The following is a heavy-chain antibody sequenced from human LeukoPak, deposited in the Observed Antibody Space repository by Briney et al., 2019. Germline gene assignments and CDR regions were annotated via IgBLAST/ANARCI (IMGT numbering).Heavy chain of an antibody. V-gene: IGHV1-2*02. D-gene: IGHD2-2*01. CDR3: ARVYCSRTSCYNWFDP. CDR2: IHPNNGGT. CDR1: GYTFTDYY. J-gene: IGHJ5*02. Sequence: ASVKVSCKASGYTFTDYYMNWVRQAPGQGLEWMGWIHPNNGGTNYAQKFQGRVTMTRDTSISTAYVELSRLTSDDTAMYYCARVYCSRTSCYNWFDPWGQGTLVTVSS.